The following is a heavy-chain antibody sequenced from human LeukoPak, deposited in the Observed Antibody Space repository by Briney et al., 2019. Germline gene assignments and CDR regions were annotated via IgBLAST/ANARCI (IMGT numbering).Heavy chain of an antibody. CDR3: ARDSLYFLNTHFDY. D-gene: IGHD2-15*01. CDR1: GVTFDDYG. J-gene: IGHJ4*02. Sequence: GGSLRLSCAASGVTFDDYGMSWVRQAPGKGLEWVSGINWNGGSTGYADSVKGRFTISRDNAKNSLYLQMDSLRAEDTALYYCARDSLYFLNTHFDYWGQGTLVTVSS. CDR2: INWNGGST. V-gene: IGHV3-20*04.